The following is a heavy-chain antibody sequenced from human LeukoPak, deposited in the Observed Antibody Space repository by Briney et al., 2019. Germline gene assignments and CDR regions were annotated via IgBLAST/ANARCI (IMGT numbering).Heavy chain of an antibody. CDR1: GFTFSHYW. V-gene: IGHV3-7*01. CDR3: VKLVVVTATYWYFDV. J-gene: IGHJ2*01. D-gene: IGHD2-21*02. CDR2: IKHDEIEN. Sequence: PGGSLRLSCAASGFTFSHYWMGWVRQAPGKGLDWVAHIKHDEIENYLADSVTGRFTISRDNAENSLFLQMNSLRPDDTALYFCVKLVVVTATYWYFDVWGRGTPITVSS.